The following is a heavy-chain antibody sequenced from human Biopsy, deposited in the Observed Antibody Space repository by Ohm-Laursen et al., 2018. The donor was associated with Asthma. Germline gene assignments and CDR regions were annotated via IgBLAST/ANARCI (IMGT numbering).Heavy chain of an antibody. J-gene: IGHJ4*02. CDR1: GGTFNTYV. CDR2: INSVFGTT. CDR3: ARKAGSCISRTCYSLDF. D-gene: IGHD2-2*01. Sequence: GASVKVSCKSLGGTFNTYVIGWVRQAPGQGAEGMGGINSVFGTTTYPQKFQDRVTITADDSTSTVYMELSSLRSEDTAVYYCARKAGSCISRTCYSLDFWGQGTLVSFSS. V-gene: IGHV1-69*13.